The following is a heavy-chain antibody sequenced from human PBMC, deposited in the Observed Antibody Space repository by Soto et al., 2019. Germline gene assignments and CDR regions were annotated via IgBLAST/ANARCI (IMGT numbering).Heavy chain of an antibody. V-gene: IGHV3-23*01. CDR1: GFTFDNYD. CDR3: ANLDDCNKARSFDR. D-gene: IGHD2-21*02. CDR2: ISGNSGFT. J-gene: IGHJ5*02. Sequence: EVQLLESGGGLVQPGGSLRVSCVASGFTFDNYDMTWVRQAPGKGLEWVSAISGNSGFTWYADSVKGRFTLSRDNFKNTSSLEMNNLRAEDTAVYFCANLDDCNKARSFDRWGQGTLVNVSS.